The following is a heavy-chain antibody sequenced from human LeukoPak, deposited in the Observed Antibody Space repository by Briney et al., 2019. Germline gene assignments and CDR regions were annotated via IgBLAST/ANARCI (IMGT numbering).Heavy chain of an antibody. CDR3: ARYGFSTVWQGGWHAFDI. CDR1: GYTFTSYY. V-gene: IGHV1-46*01. CDR2: INPTTGDT. D-gene: IGHD6-13*01. Sequence: ASVKVSCKASGYTFTSYYMHWVRQAPGQGLEWMGIINPTTGDTTYAQKFQGRLTMTRDMSTSTVYMALSSLTSEDTAVFYCARYGFSTVWQGGWHAFDIWGQGTVVTVSS. J-gene: IGHJ3*02.